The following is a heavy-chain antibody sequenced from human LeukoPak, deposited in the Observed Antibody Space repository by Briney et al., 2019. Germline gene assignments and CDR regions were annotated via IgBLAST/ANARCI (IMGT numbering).Heavy chain of an antibody. V-gene: IGHV4-61*02. Sequence: SQTLSLTCTVSGGSLSSGSYYWSWLRQPAGRGLEWIGRIYTSGSTNYNPSLKSRVTISVDTSKNQFSLKLSSVTAADTAVYYCAREHIVVVPALVHWFDPWGRGTLVTVSS. D-gene: IGHD2-2*01. J-gene: IGHJ5*02. CDR1: GGSLSSGSYY. CDR2: IYTSGST. CDR3: AREHIVVVPALVHWFDP.